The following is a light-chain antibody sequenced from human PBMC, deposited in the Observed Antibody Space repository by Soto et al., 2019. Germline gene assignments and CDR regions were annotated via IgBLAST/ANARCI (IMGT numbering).Light chain of an antibody. CDR1: QSVCGSY. V-gene: IGKV3-20*01. J-gene: IGKJ5*01. Sequence: EIVLTQSPGTLSLSPGERATLSSRVSQSVCGSYLAWYQQKPGQAPRLLIYGVSSRATGIPDRFSGSGSGTDFTLTISRLEPEDFAVYYGQHYVNAPPITVEEGTRLEIK. CDR2: GVS. CDR3: QHYVNAPPIT.